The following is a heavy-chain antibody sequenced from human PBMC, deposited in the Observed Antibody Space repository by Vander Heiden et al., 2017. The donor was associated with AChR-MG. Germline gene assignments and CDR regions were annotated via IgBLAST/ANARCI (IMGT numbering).Heavy chain of an antibody. CDR2: INQDGREK. CDR1: GFTFTDYW. V-gene: IGHV3-7*01. J-gene: IGHJ2*01. Sequence: EVQLVESGGGLVQPGESLRLSCAASGFTFTDYWMGWGRLTPGKGLEWVANINQDGREKRYVDSMEGRFTISRDNAKNSAFLQMNSLRAEDTAVYYCARIGIGWGYFDPWGRGTLVTVSS. CDR3: ARIGIGWGYFDP. D-gene: IGHD1-26*01.